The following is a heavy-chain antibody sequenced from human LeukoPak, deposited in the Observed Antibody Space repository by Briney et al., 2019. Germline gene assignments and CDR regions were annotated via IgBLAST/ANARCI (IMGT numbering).Heavy chain of an antibody. D-gene: IGHD1-26*01. J-gene: IGHJ4*02. CDR2: ISSSGRTM. CDR3: ARDNYSGSRYFDH. Sequence: PGGSLRLSCAASGFTFSSYWMSWVRQAPGKGLEWVSYISSSGRTMYYADSVKGRFTVSRDNAKNSLYLQMNSLRAEDTAIYYCARDNYSGSRYFDHWGQGTLVTVSS. CDR1: GFTFSSYW. V-gene: IGHV3-48*04.